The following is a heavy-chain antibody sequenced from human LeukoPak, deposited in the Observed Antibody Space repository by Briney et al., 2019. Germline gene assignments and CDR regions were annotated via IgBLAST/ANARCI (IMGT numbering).Heavy chain of an antibody. CDR3: ARGGYYYDSSGYAPIDY. CDR1: GFTFSSYD. D-gene: IGHD3-22*01. V-gene: IGHV3-13*01. Sequence: PGGSLRLSCAASGFTFSSYDMHWVRQATGKGLEWVSAIGTAGDTYYPGSVKGRFTISRENAKNSLYLQMNSLRAGDTAVYYCARGGYYYDSSGYAPIDYWGQGTLVTVSS. CDR2: IGTAGDT. J-gene: IGHJ4*02.